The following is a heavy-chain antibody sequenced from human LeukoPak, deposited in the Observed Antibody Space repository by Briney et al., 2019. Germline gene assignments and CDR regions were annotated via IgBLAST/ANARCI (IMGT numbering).Heavy chain of an antibody. CDR1: GYTFTSYG. CDR2: INPNIGGT. J-gene: IGHJ3*02. CDR3: ARPTATWLQGGDDAFDI. V-gene: IGHV1-2*02. D-gene: IGHD5-24*01. Sequence: GAPVKLPCKASGYTFTSYGISWVRQAPGQGLEWMGWINPNIGGTNYAQKFQGRVTMTRDTSISTAYMELSRLRSDDTAVYYCARPTATWLQGGDDAFDIWGHGTVVAVSS.